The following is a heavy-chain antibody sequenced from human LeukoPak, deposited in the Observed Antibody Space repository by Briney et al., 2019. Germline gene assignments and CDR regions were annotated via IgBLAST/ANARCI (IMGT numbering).Heavy chain of an antibody. CDR1: GFTFSDYW. D-gene: IGHD3-10*01. CDR2: IKQDGSQK. Sequence: GGSLRLSCAASGFTFSDYWISWVRQAPGKGLEWVANIKQDGSQKSYVNSVKGRFTISRDNAEMSVCLQMNSLRAEDTAVYFCVREDGGGFGSWGRGTLVSVSS. CDR3: VREDGGGFGS. V-gene: IGHV3-7*01. J-gene: IGHJ5*01.